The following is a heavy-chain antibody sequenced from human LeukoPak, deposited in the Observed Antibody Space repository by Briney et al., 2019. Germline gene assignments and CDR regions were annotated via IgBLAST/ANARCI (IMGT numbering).Heavy chain of an antibody. J-gene: IGHJ5*02. CDR3: ARDLSLGGFAP. Sequence: PSETLSLTCTVSGGSISSYYWSWIRQPPGMGLEWIGYIYYSGSSNYNPSLKSRVSMSVDTSKNQFSLNLSSVTAADTAVYYCARDLSLGGFAPWGQGTLVTVSS. V-gene: IGHV4-59*01. CDR2: IYYSGSS. CDR1: GGSISSYY.